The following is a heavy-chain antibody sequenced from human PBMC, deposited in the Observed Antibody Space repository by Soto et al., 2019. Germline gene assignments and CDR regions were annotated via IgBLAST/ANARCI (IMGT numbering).Heavy chain of an antibody. CDR1: GFTFSSYS. D-gene: IGHD3-3*01. V-gene: IGHV3-21*01. CDR3: ARDKDYDFWSGYPGNFDY. J-gene: IGHJ4*02. Sequence: GGFLRLSCAASGFTFSSYSRNWVRQAPGKGLEWVSSISSSSSYIYYADSVKGRFTISRDNAKNSLYLQMNSLRAEDTAVYYCARDKDYDFWSGYPGNFDYWGQGTLVTVSS. CDR2: ISSSSSYI.